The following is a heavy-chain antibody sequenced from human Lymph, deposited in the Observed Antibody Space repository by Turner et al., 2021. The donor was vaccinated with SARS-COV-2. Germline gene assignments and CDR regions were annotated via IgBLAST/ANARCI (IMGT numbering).Heavy chain of an antibody. V-gene: IGHV3-53*01. Sequence: EVQLVECGGRLIQPGGSLRLSCAASGITVIRNYMRWVRQAPGKGLEGVSVIYSGGSTYYADSVKGRFTISRDKSKNTLYLQMNSLRAEDTAVYYCARDLMEVGSMDVWGQGTTVTVSS. CDR1: GITVIRNY. CDR2: IYSGGST. CDR3: ARDLMEVGSMDV. D-gene: IGHD3-3*01. J-gene: IGHJ6*02.